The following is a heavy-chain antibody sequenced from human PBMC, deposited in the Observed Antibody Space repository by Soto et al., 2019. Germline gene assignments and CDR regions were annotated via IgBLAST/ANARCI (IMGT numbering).Heavy chain of an antibody. Sequence: GGSLRLSCAASGFTFGDYWMHWVRQPPGKGPEWVSRMTGDGRTTQYADSVKGRFTASRDNAKSTLYLQMNSLRAEDTAVYYCATAEVDYWGTGTLVTAPQ. CDR1: GFTFGDYW. CDR2: MTGDGRTT. CDR3: ATAEVDY. J-gene: IGHJ4*02. V-gene: IGHV3-74*03.